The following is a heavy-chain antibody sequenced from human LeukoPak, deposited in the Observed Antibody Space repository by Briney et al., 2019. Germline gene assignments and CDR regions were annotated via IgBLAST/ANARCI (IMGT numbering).Heavy chain of an antibody. V-gene: IGHV3-20*04. Sequence: GGSLRLSCAASGFTFDDYGMSWVRQAPGKGLEWVSGINWNGGSTGYADSVKGRFTISRDNAKNSLYLQMNSLRAEDTALYYCARAVTTYPPNWFDAWGQGTLVTVSS. CDR3: ARAVTTYPPNWFDA. D-gene: IGHD1/OR15-1a*01. CDR1: GFTFDDYG. J-gene: IGHJ5*02. CDR2: INWNGGST.